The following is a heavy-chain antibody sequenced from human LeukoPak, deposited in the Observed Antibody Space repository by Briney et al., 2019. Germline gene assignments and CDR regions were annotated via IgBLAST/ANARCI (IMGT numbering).Heavy chain of an antibody. Sequence: PSETLSLTCTVSGGSIGGYYWSWIRQPPGKGLEWIGYIYYSGSTNYNPSLKSRVTISVDTSKNQFSLKLSSVTAADTAVYYCARGCSAGTPHNWFDPWGQGTLVTVSS. CDR1: GGSIGGYY. D-gene: IGHD6-13*01. CDR2: IYYSGST. CDR3: ARGCSAGTPHNWFDP. J-gene: IGHJ5*02. V-gene: IGHV4-59*01.